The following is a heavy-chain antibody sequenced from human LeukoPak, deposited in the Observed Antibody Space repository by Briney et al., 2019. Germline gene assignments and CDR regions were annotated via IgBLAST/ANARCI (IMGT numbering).Heavy chain of an antibody. CDR2: IIPIFGTA. D-gene: IGHD3-10*01. Sequence: SVKVSCKASGGTFSSYAISWVRQAPGQGLEWMGGIIPIFGTANYAQKFQGRVTITTDESTSTAYMELSSLRSEDTAVYYCAGRGFGESYYFDYWGQGTLVTVSS. V-gene: IGHV1-69*05. CDR3: AGRGFGESYYFDY. CDR1: GGTFSSYA. J-gene: IGHJ4*02.